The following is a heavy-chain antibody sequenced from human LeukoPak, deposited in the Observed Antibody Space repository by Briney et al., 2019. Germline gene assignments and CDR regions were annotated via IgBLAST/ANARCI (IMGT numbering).Heavy chain of an antibody. CDR1: GGSISSGGYY. CDR2: IYYSGST. CDR3: ARISAGDLAFDY. D-gene: IGHD6-19*01. V-gene: IGHV4-31*03. Sequence: SETLSLTCSVSGGSISSGGYYWSWIRQHPGKGLEWIGYIYYSGSTHYNPSLKSRVTISVDTSKNQFSLKLSSVTAADTAVYYCARISAGDLAFDYWGQGTLVTVSS. J-gene: IGHJ4*02.